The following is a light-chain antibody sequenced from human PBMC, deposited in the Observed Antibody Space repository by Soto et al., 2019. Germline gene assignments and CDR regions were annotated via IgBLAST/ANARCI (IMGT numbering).Light chain of an antibody. CDR1: SSDVGSYNL. V-gene: IGLV2-14*02. CDR2: EGS. Sequence: QSALTQPASVSGSPGQSITISCTGTSSDVGSYNLVSWYQQHPGKAPKLMIYEGSKRPSGVSNRFSGSKSGNTASLTISGVQADDEADYYCSSYRSSDTLEVFGTGTKVTVL. CDR3: SSYRSSDTLEV. J-gene: IGLJ1*01.